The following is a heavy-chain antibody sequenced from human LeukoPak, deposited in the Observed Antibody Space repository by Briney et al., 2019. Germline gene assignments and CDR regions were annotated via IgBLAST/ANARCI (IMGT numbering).Heavy chain of an antibody. CDR3: TRYNNDHFDY. Sequence: GGSPRLSCAGSGFTFGGYGMHWFRQTPGKGLEWVAVIAYDGSRAFYADPVKGRFTISRDNSKNTMSVQMDDLRAEDTAVYYCTRYNNDHFDYWGQGTLVTVSS. CDR2: IAYDGSRA. CDR1: GFTFGGYG. J-gene: IGHJ4*02. D-gene: IGHD1-14*01. V-gene: IGHV3-33*01.